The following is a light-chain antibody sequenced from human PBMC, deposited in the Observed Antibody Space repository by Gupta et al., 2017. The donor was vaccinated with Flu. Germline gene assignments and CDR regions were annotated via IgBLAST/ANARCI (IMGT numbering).Light chain of an antibody. CDR2: LTSAGSH. J-gene: IGLJ3*02. CDR1: RGHSSYA. CDR3: QTWDTGFPRV. V-gene: IGLV4-69*01. Sequence: QLVLTQSPSASASLGASVKLTCTLSRGHSSYAIAWHQRPPEKGPRSLMKLTSAGSHNKGDGIPDRFSGSSSGADRYLTISRLQSEYAAYFYCQTWDTGFPRVFGGGTKLTVL.